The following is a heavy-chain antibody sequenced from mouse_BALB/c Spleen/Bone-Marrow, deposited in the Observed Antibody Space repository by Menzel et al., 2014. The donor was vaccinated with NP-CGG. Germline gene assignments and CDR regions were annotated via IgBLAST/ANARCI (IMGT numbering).Heavy chain of an antibody. V-gene: IGHV3-8*02. CDR2: ISYSGST. J-gene: IGHJ4*01. CDR3: ARFGYHYSPDY. CDR1: GDSITSGC. Sequence: DVQLQESGPSLVKPSQTLSLTCSVTGDSITSGCWNWIRKFPGNKLEYMGYISYSGSTYYNPSLKSRISITRDTSKNQYLLELKTGTTEDTTTYYRARFGYHYSPDYWGQGTSVTVSS. D-gene: IGHD2-2*01.